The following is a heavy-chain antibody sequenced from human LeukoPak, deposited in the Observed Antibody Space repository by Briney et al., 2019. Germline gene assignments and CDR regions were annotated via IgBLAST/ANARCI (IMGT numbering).Heavy chain of an antibody. Sequence: ASVKVSCKASGYTFTGYYMHWVRQAPGQGLEWMGWINPNSGGTNYTQKFQGRVTMTRDTSISTAYMELSRLRSDDTAVYYCARASRHNYYYGMDVWGQGTSVTVSS. D-gene: IGHD1-1*01. CDR2: INPNSGGT. V-gene: IGHV1-2*02. CDR3: ARASRHNYYYGMDV. CDR1: GYTFTGYY. J-gene: IGHJ6*02.